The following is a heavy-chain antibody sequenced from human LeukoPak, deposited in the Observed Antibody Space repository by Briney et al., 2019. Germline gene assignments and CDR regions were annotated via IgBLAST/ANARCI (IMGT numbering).Heavy chain of an antibody. CDR1: GGSFSGYY. CDR3: ARVIDDSSGYSAFDS. D-gene: IGHD3-22*01. V-gene: IGHV4-34*01. CDR2: INHSGST. Sequence: PSETLSLTCAVYGGSFSGYYWSWIRQPPGKGLEWIGEINHSGSTNYNPSLKSRVTISVDTSKNQFSLKLSSVTAADTAVYFCARVIDDSSGYSAFDSWGQGTLVTVSS. J-gene: IGHJ4*02.